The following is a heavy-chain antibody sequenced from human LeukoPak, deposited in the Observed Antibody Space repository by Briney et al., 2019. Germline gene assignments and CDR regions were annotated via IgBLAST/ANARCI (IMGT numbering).Heavy chain of an antibody. V-gene: IGHV4-31*03. CDR2: IYYSGST. D-gene: IGHD2-21*02. J-gene: IGHJ4*02. Sequence: SETQSLTCTVSGGSLISGGYYWSWIRQHPGKGLEWIGYIYYSGSTYYNPSLKSRVTMSADTSKNQFSLKLSSVTATDTAVYYCAGCGGDCYSSFDYWGQGTLVTVSS. CDR3: AGCGGDCYSSFDY. CDR1: GGSLISGGYY.